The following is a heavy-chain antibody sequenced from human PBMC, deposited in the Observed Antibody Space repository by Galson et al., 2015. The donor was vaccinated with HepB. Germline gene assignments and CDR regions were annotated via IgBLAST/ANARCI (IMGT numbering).Heavy chain of an antibody. CDR2: IKQDGSEK. J-gene: IGHJ6*02. V-gene: IGHV3-7*03. Sequence: SLRLSCAASGFTFSSYWMRWVRQAPGKGLEWVANIKQDGSEKYYVDSVKGRFTISRDNAKNSLYLQMNSLRAEDTAVYYCARDSGAYCGGDCYSYYYYYYGLDVWGQGTTVTVSS. D-gene: IGHD2-21*02. CDR3: ARDSGAYCGGDCYSYYYYYYGLDV. CDR1: GFTFSSYW.